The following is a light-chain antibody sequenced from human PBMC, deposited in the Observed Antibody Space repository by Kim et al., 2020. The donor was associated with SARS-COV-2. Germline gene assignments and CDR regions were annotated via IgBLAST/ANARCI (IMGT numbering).Light chain of an antibody. CDR2: DAS. J-gene: IGKJ4*01. CDR3: KQRSSWPHT. Sequence: LYARERASRACQASQSVTNSLAWYQQKPAQPPRLLIYDASNRASGIPPRFSGSGSGTDFALTIGSLGPEDFAGYYCKQRSSWPHTFGGGTKMEIK. CDR1: QSVTNS. V-gene: IGKV3-11*01.